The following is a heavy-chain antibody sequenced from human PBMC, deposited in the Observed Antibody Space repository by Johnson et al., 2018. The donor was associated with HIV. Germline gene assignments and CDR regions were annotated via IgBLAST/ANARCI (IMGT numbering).Heavy chain of an antibody. D-gene: IGHD6-19*01. CDR3: ARGQWLVPGAFDI. Sequence: QVQLVESGGGLVQRGGSLRLSCAGSGFTVSRNYMSWIRQAPGKGLEWVSYISSSGRTIYYVDSVKGRFTISRDNTKNSLYLQMNSVRDDDTAVYYCARGQWLVPGAFDIWGQGTMVTVSS. CDR1: GFTVSRNY. V-gene: IGHV3-11*04. CDR2: ISSSGRTI. J-gene: IGHJ3*02.